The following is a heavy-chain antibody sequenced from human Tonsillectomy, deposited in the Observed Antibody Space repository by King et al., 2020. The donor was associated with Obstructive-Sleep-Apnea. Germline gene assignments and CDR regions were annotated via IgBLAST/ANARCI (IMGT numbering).Heavy chain of an antibody. J-gene: IGHJ4*02. CDR1: GGSISSSNFY. V-gene: IGHV4-39*01. CDR3: ARRTPRYYYGSGTSFLFDY. D-gene: IGHD3-10*01. CDR2: LYYSGST. Sequence: QLQESGPGLVKPSETLSLTCTVSGGSISSSNFYWGWIRQPPGKGLEWIGSLYYSGSTYYNPSLRSRVTISVDTSKNQFSLKLSSVTAADTAVYYWARRTPRYYYGSGTSFLFDYWGQGTLVTVSS.